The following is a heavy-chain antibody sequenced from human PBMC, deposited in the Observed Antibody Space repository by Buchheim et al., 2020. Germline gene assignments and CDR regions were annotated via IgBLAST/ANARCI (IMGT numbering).Heavy chain of an antibody. J-gene: IGHJ4*02. CDR3: ARSVNWNQDY. CDR1: GFTFSIYD. V-gene: IGHV3-23*01. D-gene: IGHD1-1*01. CDR2: ISRTGDGT. Sequence: EVQLLQSGGGLVQPGGSLRLSCAVSGFTFSIYDMTWVRQAPGKGLEWVSSISRTGDGTTYADSVKGRFTISRDNSKNTLYLQMNSLRAEDTAVYYCARSVNWNQDYWGQGTL.